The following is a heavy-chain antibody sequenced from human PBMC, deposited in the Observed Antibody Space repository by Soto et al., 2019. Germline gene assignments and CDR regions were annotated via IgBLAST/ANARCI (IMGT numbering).Heavy chain of an antibody. Sequence: ASVKVSCKASGYTFTSYAMHWVRQAPGQRLEWMGWINAGNGNTKYSQKFQGRVTITRDTSASTAYMELSSLRSEDTAVYYCASAILRYFDWLLPPDYYYGMDVWGQGTTVTVSS. CDR3: ASAILRYFDWLLPPDYYYGMDV. D-gene: IGHD3-9*01. CDR2: INAGNGNT. J-gene: IGHJ6*02. CDR1: GYTFTSYA. V-gene: IGHV1-3*01.